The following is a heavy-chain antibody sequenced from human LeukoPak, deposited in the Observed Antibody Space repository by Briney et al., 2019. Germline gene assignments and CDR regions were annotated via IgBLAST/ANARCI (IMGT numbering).Heavy chain of an antibody. Sequence: GGSLRLSCAASGFTFSSYSMNWVRQAPGKGLEWVANINQDGSEKYYVDSVKGRFTVSRDNAKNSLDLQMNTLRAEDTAVYYCARRKLTYYYGMDVWGQGTTVTVSS. CDR3: ARRKLTYYYGMDV. CDR2: INQDGSEK. J-gene: IGHJ6*02. CDR1: GFTFSSYS. V-gene: IGHV3-7*01. D-gene: IGHD1-7*01.